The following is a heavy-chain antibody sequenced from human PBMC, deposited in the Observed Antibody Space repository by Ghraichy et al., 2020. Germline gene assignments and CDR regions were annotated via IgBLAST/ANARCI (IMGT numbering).Heavy chain of an antibody. J-gene: IGHJ3*02. Sequence: GGSLRLSCEASKFTFSIYAVSWVRQAPGKGLEWISYISSSSNNIYYADSVKGRFTISRDNAKNSLFLQMISLRADDTAVYYCAGDADAGGYYFGAFDIWGQGTVVTVSS. CDR1: KFTFSIYA. CDR3: AGDADAGGYYFGAFDI. D-gene: IGHD3-22*01. V-gene: IGHV3-48*01. CDR2: ISSSSNNI.